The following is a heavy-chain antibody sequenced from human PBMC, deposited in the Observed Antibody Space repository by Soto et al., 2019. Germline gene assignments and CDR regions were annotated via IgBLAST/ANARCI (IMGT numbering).Heavy chain of an antibody. CDR1: GFTVSNNH. D-gene: IGHD4-17*01. Sequence: PGGSLRLSCAASGFTVSNNHMTWVRQAAGKGLELVSFVHGGGSTSYADSVKGRFTISRDSAKNSLYLQMNSLRAEDTAFYYCARAPGYYGDFFDYWGQGTLVTVSS. CDR2: VHGGGST. CDR3: ARAPGYYGDFFDY. J-gene: IGHJ4*02. V-gene: IGHV3-53*01.